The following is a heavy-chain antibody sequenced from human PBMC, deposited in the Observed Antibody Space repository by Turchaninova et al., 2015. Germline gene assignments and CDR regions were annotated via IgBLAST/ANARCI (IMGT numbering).Heavy chain of an antibody. V-gene: IGHV3-23*01. CDR1: GFIFRTYA. J-gene: IGHJ4*02. CDR2: IGNTGHPT. CDR3: AKESLLLWFREFSD. Sequence: EVPLLESGGDLVQPGGSLRVSCVASGFIFRTYALSWVRPAPGRGLEWGSGIGNTGHPTNSARSGKGRFTISRDNSKNTLYLQMNSLRVEDTAIYFCAKESLLLWFREFSDWGQGTLVTVSS. D-gene: IGHD3-10*01.